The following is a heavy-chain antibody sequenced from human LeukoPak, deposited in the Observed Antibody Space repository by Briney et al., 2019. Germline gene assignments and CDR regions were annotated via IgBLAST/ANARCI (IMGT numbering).Heavy chain of an antibody. CDR1: GGSISNSY. CDR3: ARHQDGYGDYFDF. CDR2: IHSSGRT. V-gene: IGHV4-59*08. J-gene: IGHJ4*02. Sequence: SETLSLTCSVSGGSISNSYCSWIRQPPGKGLEWIGYIHSSGRTKYDPSLESRVTISIDTSMNHFSLKVSSVTAPDTAVYYCARHQDGYGDYFDFWGQGILVTVSS. D-gene: IGHD5-24*01.